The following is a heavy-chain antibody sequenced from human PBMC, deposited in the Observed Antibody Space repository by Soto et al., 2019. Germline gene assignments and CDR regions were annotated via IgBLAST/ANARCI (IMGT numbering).Heavy chain of an antibody. CDR1: GGSIGGGGGS. CDR3: ARHTPAISISDH. V-gene: IGHV4-30-2*03. Sequence: SETLCLTCGVSGGSIGGGGGSWSWIRQPPGKGLEWIGYIYHSGNTYYNPSLKSRVTISVDTSKNQFSLKLSSVTAADTAVYYCARHTPAISISDHWGQGTLVTVSS. D-gene: IGHD2-15*01. J-gene: IGHJ4*02. CDR2: IYHSGNT.